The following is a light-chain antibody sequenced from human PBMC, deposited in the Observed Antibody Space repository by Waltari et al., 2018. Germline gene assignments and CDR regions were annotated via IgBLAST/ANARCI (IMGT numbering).Light chain of an antibody. Sequence: DIVMNQSPDSLAVSLGERATINCTSSQTLFYSSNNKNYLAWYQLKPGQPPKLLIFWASTRESGVPDRFSGSGSATDFTLTIDTLQAEDVAVYYCQQYYTTPTFGQGTKVEIK. V-gene: IGKV4-1*01. CDR2: WAS. CDR1: QTLFYSSNNKNY. J-gene: IGKJ1*01. CDR3: QQYYTTPT.